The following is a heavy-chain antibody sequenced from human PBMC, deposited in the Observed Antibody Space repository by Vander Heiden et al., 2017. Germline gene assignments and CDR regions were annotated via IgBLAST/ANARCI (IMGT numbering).Heavy chain of an antibody. CDR2: ISGSGTST. V-gene: IGHV3-23*01. J-gene: IGHJ4*02. CDR3: AKGGVDTATDFDY. Sequence: EVQLLESGGGLVQPGGSLRLACAASGCTCSSYAVRWVRQAPGKGLEWVSAISGSGTSTYYADSVKGRFTVSRDNSKSTLYLQMNSLRAEDTAVYYCAKGGVDTATDFDYWGQGTLVTVSS. CDR1: GCTCSSYA. D-gene: IGHD5-18*01.